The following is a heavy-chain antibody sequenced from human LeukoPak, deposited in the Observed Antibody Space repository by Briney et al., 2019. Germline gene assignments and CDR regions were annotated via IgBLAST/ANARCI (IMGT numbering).Heavy chain of an antibody. CDR1: GYTFTGYY. V-gene: IGHV1-2*02. CDR2: INPNSGGT. Sequence: ASVEVSCKASGYTFTGYYLHWVRQAPGQGLEWMGWINPNSGGTNYAQKLQGRVTMTTDTSTSTAYMELRSLRSDDTAVYYCARGSGRPNSYYYYMDVWGKGTTVTISS. D-gene: IGHD3-10*01. J-gene: IGHJ6*03. CDR3: ARGSGRPNSYYYYMDV.